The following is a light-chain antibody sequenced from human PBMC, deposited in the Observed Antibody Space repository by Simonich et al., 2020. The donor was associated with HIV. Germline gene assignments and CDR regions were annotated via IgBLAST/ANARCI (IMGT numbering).Light chain of an antibody. CDR2: AAS. Sequence: DIQMTQSPSSLSASVGDRVTITCRASQSISSYLNWDQQKPGKAPKLLIYAASSLQSGVPSRFSGSGSGIDFTLTISSLQPEDFATYYCQQSYSTPYTFGQGTKLEIK. V-gene: IGKV1-39*01. CDR3: QQSYSTPYT. CDR1: QSISSY. J-gene: IGKJ2*01.